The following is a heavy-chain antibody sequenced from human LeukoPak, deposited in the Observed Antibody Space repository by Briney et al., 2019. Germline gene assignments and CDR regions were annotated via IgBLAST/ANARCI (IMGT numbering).Heavy chain of an antibody. D-gene: IGHD2-2*01. CDR3: ARDICRSTSCYYVNDAFGI. V-gene: IGHV4-4*07. CDR1: GGSISSYY. CDR2: IYTSGST. J-gene: IGHJ3*02. Sequence: SETLSLTCTVSGGSISSYYWSWIRQPAGKGLEWIGRIYTSGSTNYNPSLKSRVTMSVDTSKNQFSLKLSSVTAADTAVYYCARDICRSTSCYYVNDAFGIWGQGTMVTVSS.